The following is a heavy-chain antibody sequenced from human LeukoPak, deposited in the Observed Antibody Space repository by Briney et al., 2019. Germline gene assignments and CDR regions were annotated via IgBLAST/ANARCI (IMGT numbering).Heavy chain of an antibody. Sequence: SETLSLTCAVSGGSFIGYHWNWIRQSPGKGLEWIAEINHRGGTNYNPSLKSRVTISIDTSKNQFSLQLRSVTAADTAVYFCARDPTTEETVPYYFGDWGQGTLVTVSS. CDR1: GGSFIGYH. D-gene: IGHD4-23*01. CDR2: INHRGGT. V-gene: IGHV4-34*01. CDR3: ARDPTTEETVPYYFGD. J-gene: IGHJ4*02.